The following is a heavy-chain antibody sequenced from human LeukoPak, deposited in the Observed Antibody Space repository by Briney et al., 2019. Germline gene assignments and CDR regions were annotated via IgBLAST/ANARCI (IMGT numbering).Heavy chain of an antibody. J-gene: IGHJ5*02. V-gene: IGHV1-2*02. Sequence: ASVKVSCKASGYTFTGYYMHWVRQAPGQGLEWMGWINPNSGGTNYAQKFQGRVTMTRDTSISTISMDLVSLRSDDTAIYYCAKAGRSDYFLRWFDPWGQGTLVTVSS. D-gene: IGHD3-10*01. CDR3: AKAGRSDYFLRWFDP. CDR1: GYTFTGYY. CDR2: INPNSGGT.